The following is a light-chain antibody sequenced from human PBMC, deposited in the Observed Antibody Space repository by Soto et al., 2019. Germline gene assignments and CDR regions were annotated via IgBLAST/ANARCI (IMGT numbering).Light chain of an antibody. V-gene: IGLV2-14*01. CDR3: SSYTTSGTPV. CDR1: SSDVGGYNY. J-gene: IGLJ3*02. CDR2: EVS. Sequence: QSALTQPASVSGSPGQSITISCTGTSSDVGGYNYLSWYQQHPGKAPRVMIYEVSNRPSGVSNRFSASKSGNTASLTISGLQAEDEAAYFCSSYTTSGTPVFGGGTKLTVL.